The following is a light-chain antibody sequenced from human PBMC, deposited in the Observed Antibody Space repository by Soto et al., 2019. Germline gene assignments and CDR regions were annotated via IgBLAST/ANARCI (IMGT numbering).Light chain of an antibody. CDR1: QSISSY. J-gene: IGKJ4*01. CDR2: AAS. Sequence: DIQMTQSPSSLSASVGDRVTITCRASQSISSYLNWYQQKPGKAPKLLIYAASSLQSGVPSRFSGSGSGTDFTLTISSLQPEDFGTYYCHQSYSTPLTFGGGTKVDIK. CDR3: HQSYSTPLT. V-gene: IGKV1-39*01.